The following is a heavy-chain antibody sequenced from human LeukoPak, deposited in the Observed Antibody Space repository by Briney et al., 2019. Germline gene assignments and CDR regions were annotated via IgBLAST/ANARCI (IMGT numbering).Heavy chain of an antibody. Sequence: PSETLSLTCTVSGGSISNYYWSWIRQPAGKGLQWIGRMYSSGSTNYNPSLKSRVTMSVDTSKNQFSLKLTSVTAADTAVYYCASSYYDFWSGYDYYYYYYMDVWGKGTTVTVSS. D-gene: IGHD3-3*01. J-gene: IGHJ6*03. V-gene: IGHV4-4*07. CDR2: MYSSGST. CDR1: GGSISNYY. CDR3: ASSYYDFWSGYDYYYYYYMDV.